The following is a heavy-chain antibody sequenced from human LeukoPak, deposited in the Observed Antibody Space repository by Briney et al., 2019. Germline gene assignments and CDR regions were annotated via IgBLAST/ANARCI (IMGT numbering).Heavy chain of an antibody. V-gene: IGHV1-8*01. Sequence: ASLKVSCKASGYTFTSYDINWVRQATGQGLEWMGWMNPNSGNTGYAQKFQGRVTMTRNTSISTAYMEMSSLRSEDMDVYYSARDAELRNEYWLQRTMAPVSS. CDR2: MNPNSGNT. D-gene: IGHD1-7*01. CDR1: GYTFTSYD. CDR3: ARDAELRNEY. J-gene: IGHJ4*02.